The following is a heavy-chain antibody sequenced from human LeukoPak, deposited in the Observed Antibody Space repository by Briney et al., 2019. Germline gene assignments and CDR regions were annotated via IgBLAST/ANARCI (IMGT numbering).Heavy chain of an antibody. CDR3: ASDRVFYGLDA. Sequence: GGSLRLSCAASGFTFSSYWMHWVRQAPGKGLMRVSRIKSDGSETSYADSVKGRFTISRDNARNTLYLQMNSLRPEDTAIYYCASDRVFYGLDAWGQGTTVTVSS. V-gene: IGHV3-74*01. J-gene: IGHJ6*02. CDR1: GFTFSSYW. CDR2: IKSDGSET.